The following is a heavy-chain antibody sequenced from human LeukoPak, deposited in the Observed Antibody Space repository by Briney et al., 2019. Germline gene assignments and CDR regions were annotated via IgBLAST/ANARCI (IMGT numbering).Heavy chain of an antibody. CDR3: AKSARYFDWLLYPLDAFDI. J-gene: IGHJ3*02. CDR2: ISGSGGST. Sequence: GGTLRLPHAPSVFTFRRHAMSWVRQAPGKGLEGASAISGSGGSTYYADCVKGRFTISRDNSKNALYLQMNSLRAEDTAVYYCAKSARYFDWLLYPLDAFDIWGQGTMVTVSS. V-gene: IGHV3-23*01. D-gene: IGHD3-9*01. CDR1: VFTFRRHA.